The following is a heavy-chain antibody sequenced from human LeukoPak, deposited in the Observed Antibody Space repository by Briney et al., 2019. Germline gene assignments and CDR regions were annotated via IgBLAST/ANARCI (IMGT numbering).Heavy chain of an antibody. CDR2: ISAYNGNT. CDR1: GYTFSSYG. CDR3: ARGPYYYYYMDV. V-gene: IGHV1-18*01. J-gene: IGHJ6*03. Sequence: ASVKVSCKASGYTFSSYGISWVRHAPGQGLEWMGWISAYNGNTNYAQKLQGRVTMTTDTSTSTAYMELRSLRSDDTAVYCYARGPYYYYYMDVWGKGTTVTVSS.